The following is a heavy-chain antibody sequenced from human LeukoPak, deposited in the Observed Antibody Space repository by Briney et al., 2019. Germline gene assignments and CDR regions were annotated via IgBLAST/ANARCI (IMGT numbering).Heavy chain of an antibody. J-gene: IGHJ4*02. CDR2: IIPIFGTA. CDR1: GYTFTSYG. D-gene: IGHD3-3*01. Sequence: SVKVSCKASGYTFTSYGISWVRQAPGQGLEWMGGIIPIFGTANYAQKFQGRVTITADESTSTAYMELSSLRSEDTAVYYCASSLEWSFDYWGQGTLVTVSS. CDR3: ASSLEWSFDY. V-gene: IGHV1-69*13.